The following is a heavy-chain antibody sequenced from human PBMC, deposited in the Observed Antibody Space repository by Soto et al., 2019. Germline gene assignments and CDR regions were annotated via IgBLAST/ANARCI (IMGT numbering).Heavy chain of an antibody. Sequence: GSLRLSCAASGFTFSSYWMSWVRQAPGKGLEWVANIKQDGSEKYYVDSVKGRFTISRDNAKNSLYLQMNSLRAEDTAVYYCARSTGYSSGWPDAFDIWGQGTMVTVSS. J-gene: IGHJ3*02. D-gene: IGHD6-19*01. V-gene: IGHV3-7*01. CDR1: GFTFSSYW. CDR2: IKQDGSEK. CDR3: ARSTGYSSGWPDAFDI.